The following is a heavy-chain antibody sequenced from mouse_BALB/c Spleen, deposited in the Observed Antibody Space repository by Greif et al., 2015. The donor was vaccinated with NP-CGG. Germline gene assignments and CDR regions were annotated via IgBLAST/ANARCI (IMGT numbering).Heavy chain of an antibody. Sequence: QVQLQQSGAELVRPGSSVKISCKASGYAFSSYWMNWVKQRPGQGLEWIGQIYPGDGDTNYNGKFKGKATLTADKSSSTAFMQLSSLTSEDSAVYSCARSGTGTLYYYAMDYWGQGTSVTVSS. V-gene: IGHV1-80*01. CDR2: IYPGDGDT. CDR1: GYAFSSYW. D-gene: IGHD4-1*01. J-gene: IGHJ4*01. CDR3: ARSGTGTLYYYAMDY.